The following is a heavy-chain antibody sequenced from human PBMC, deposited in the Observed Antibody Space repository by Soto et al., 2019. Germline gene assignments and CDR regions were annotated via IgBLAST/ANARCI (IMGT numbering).Heavy chain of an antibody. J-gene: IGHJ6*03. CDR3: ARGLGLSYYYYYYMDV. CDR1: GGSISSYF. V-gene: IGHV4-59*08. CDR2: IYYSGRT. Sequence: SETLSLTCTVSGGSISSYFWSWIRQPPGKGLEWIGYIYYSGRTNYNPSLKSRVTISVDTSKNQFSLKLSSVTAADSAVYYCARGLGLSYYYYYYMDVWGKGTTVTVSS. D-gene: IGHD7-27*01.